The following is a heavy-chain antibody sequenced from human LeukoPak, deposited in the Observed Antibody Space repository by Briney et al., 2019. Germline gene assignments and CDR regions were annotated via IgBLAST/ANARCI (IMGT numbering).Heavy chain of an antibody. CDR3: ARAEPDYYDSSGYSDFDY. CDR2: IVVGSGNT. J-gene: IGHJ4*02. V-gene: IGHV1-58*01. D-gene: IGHD3-22*01. CDR1: GSTFTSSA. Sequence: SVKVSCKASGSTFTSSAVQWVRQARGQRLEWIGWIVVGSGNTNYAQKFQERVTITRDTSASTAYMELSSLRSEDTAVYYCARAEPDYYDSSGYSDFDYWGQGTLVTVSS.